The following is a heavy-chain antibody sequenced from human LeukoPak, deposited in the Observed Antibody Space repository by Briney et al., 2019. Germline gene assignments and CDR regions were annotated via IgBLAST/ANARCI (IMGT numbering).Heavy chain of an antibody. CDR1: GFTFNIYA. Sequence: PGGSLRLSCAASGFTFNIYAMSWVRQAPGKGLEWVSATSGSGGYTFFANSVKGRFTISRDNSKNTLYLQMSSLRAEDTAVYYCAKDYGGNPFDYWGQGTLVTVSS. D-gene: IGHD4-23*01. CDR2: TSGSGGYT. CDR3: AKDYGGNPFDY. V-gene: IGHV3-23*01. J-gene: IGHJ4*02.